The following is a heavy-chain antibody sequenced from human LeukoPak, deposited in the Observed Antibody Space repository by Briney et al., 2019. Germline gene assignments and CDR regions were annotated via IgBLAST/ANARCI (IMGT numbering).Heavy chain of an antibody. D-gene: IGHD3-16*01. CDR1: GGSINSGNYY. J-gene: IGHJ4*02. V-gene: IGHV4-61*02. Sequence: SETLSLTCTVSGGSINSGNYYWSWIRQPAGKGLEWIGRIYTSGSTNYNPSLKSRVTISVDTSKNQFSLNLSSVTAADTAVYYCARFFYYDASRPPFWGQGTLVAVSS. CDR2: IYTSGST. CDR3: ARFFYYDASRPPF.